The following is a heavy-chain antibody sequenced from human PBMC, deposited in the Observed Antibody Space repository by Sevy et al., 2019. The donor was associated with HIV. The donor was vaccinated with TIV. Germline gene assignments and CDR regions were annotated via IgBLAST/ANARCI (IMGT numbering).Heavy chain of an antibody. CDR2: IYSGDRT. Sequence: GGSLRLSCAASGFTVSSNYMSWVRQAPGKGLEWVSVIYSGDRTDYADSVKGRFTISRDNSKNTLYLQMYSLRAEDTAVYYCARDRVTYYYDSSGYYTSGYGMDVWGQGTTVTVSS. CDR3: ARDRVTYYYDSSGYYTSGYGMDV. D-gene: IGHD3-22*01. CDR1: GFTVSSNY. J-gene: IGHJ6*02. V-gene: IGHV3-53*01.